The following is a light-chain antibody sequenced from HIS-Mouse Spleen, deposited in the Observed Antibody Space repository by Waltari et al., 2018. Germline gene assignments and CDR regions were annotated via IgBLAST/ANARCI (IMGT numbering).Light chain of an antibody. J-gene: IGLJ1*01. V-gene: IGLV2-14*03. CDR3: SSYTSSSTLYV. CDR2: DVS. Sequence: QSALTQPASVSGSPGQSITISCTGTSSDVGGYNYVSWYQQPPGKAPKLMIYDVSNRPSGVCNCFSGSKSGNTASLTISGLQAEDEAEYYCSSYTSSSTLYVFGTGTKVTVL. CDR1: SSDVGGYNY.